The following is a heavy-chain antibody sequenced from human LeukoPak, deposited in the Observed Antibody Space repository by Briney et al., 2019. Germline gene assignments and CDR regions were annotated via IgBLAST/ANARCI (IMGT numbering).Heavy chain of an antibody. D-gene: IGHD2-15*01. CDR3: ARLRPMYCSGGSCRDAFDI. J-gene: IGHJ3*02. Sequence: SETLSLTCAVSGYSTSSGYYWAWIRQPPGKGLKWIGSIFVSGSTYYNPSLKSPVTISADTSQNQFSLKMRSVTAADTAVYYCARLRPMYCSGGSCRDAFDIWGQETMVTVSS. V-gene: IGHV4-38-2*01. CDR1: GYSTSSGYY. CDR2: IFVSGST.